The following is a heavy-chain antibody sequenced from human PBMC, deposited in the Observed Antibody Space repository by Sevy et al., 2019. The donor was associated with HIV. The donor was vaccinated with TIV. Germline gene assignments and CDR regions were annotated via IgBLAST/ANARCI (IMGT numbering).Heavy chain of an antibody. J-gene: IGHJ6*02. CDR2: ISYDGSSK. CDR3: ARDGITGTTRGMDV. Sequence: GGSLRLSCAASGFTFSSYAMHWVRQAPGKGLEWVAVISYDGSSKYYADSVKGRFTISRDNSKNTLYLQMNSLRAEDTAVYYCARDGITGTTRGMDVWGQGTTVTVSS. CDR1: GFTFSSYA. V-gene: IGHV3-30-3*01. D-gene: IGHD1-7*01.